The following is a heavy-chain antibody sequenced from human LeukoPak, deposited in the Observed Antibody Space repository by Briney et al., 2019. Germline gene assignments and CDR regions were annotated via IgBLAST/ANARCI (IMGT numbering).Heavy chain of an antibody. Sequence: GWSLRLSCAASGFTFSSYAMSWVRQAPGKGLEWVSAISGSGSGTDYADSVKGRFTISRDNYKNTLYLQTNSLRAEDTAVYYCAKVRYSGSYWDYWGQGTLVTVSS. J-gene: IGHJ4*02. CDR2: ISGSGSGT. D-gene: IGHD1-26*01. CDR1: GFTFSSYA. V-gene: IGHV3-23*01. CDR3: AKVRYSGSYWDY.